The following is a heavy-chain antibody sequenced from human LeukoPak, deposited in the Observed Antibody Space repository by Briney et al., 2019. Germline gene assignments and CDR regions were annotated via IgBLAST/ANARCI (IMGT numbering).Heavy chain of an antibody. CDR2: IYTSGST. J-gene: IGHJ4*02. V-gene: IGHV4-61*02. CDR3: ARVTSSGYYWFDY. Sequence: RPSETLSLTCTVSGNSISSGDNYWSWIRQPAGKGLEWIGRIYTSGSTNYNPSLKSRVTISVDTSKNQFSLKLSSVTAADTAVYYCARVTSSGYYWFDYWGQGTLVTVSS. D-gene: IGHD3-22*01. CDR1: GNSISSGDNY.